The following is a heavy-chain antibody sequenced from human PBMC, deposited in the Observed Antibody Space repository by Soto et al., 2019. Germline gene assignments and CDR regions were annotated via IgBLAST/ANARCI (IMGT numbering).Heavy chain of an antibody. CDR1: GFTFSLYA. CDR2: ISGGRT. J-gene: IGHJ4*02. CDR3: ARDSRGLWLGEIDY. Sequence: VQLLESGGGLEQPGGSLRLSCAASGFTFSLYAMSWVRQAPGKGLEWVSTISGGRTMYADSVKGRVTISRDNSKSTVFLEMTRLSAEDTAVYYCARDSRGLWLGEIDYWGQGTLVTVSS. D-gene: IGHD3-10*01. V-gene: IGHV3-23*01.